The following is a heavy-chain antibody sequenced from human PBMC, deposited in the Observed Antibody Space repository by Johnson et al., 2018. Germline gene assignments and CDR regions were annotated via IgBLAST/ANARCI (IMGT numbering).Heavy chain of an antibody. V-gene: IGHV3-74*01. CDR2: VNSDGYST. D-gene: IGHD2-15*01. CDR3: AKDRVVVSTCDAFDI. CDR1: EFTFSSYW. J-gene: IGHJ3*02. Sequence: VQLQESGGGLVKPGGSLRLSCAASEFTFSSYWMNWVRQAPGKGLVWVSRVNSDGYSTAYVDSVKGRFTISRDNAKNTLYMQMNSLRAEDTAVYYCAKDRVVVSTCDAFDIWGQGTMVTVSS.